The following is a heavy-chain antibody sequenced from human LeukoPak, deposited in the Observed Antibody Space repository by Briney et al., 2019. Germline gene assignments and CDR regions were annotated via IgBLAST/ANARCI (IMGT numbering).Heavy chain of an antibody. J-gene: IGHJ6*04. D-gene: IGHD3-16*01. CDR3: ARFGGGYYYYGMDV. CDR2: INHSGST. CDR1: GGSFSGYY. V-gene: IGHV4-34*01. Sequence: SETLSLTCAVYGGSFSGYYWSWIRQPPGKGLEWIGEINHSGSTNYNPSLKSRVTTSVDTSKNQFSLKLSSVTAADTAVYYCARFGGGYYYYGMDVWGKGTTVTVSS.